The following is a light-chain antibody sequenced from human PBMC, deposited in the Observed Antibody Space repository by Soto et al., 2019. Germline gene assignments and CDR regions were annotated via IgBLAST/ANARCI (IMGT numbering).Light chain of an antibody. Sequence: QLTQSPSSLSASVGDRVTITCRASQGIASYLAWYQQKPGQAPNLLIYAASTLQSGVPSRFSGSGSGTDFTLTISSLEPEDFAIYYCQKRGNWPHFGQGTRLEI. CDR1: QGIASY. CDR3: QKRGNWPH. CDR2: AAS. J-gene: IGKJ5*01. V-gene: IGKV1-9*01.